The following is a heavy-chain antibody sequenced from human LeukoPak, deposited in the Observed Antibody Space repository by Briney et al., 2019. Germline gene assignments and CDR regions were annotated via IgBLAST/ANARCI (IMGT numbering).Heavy chain of an antibody. D-gene: IGHD4-23*01. CDR2: INPNSGGT. Sequence: ASVKVSCKASGYTFTIYGISWVRQAPGQGLEWMGWINPNSGGTNYAQKFQGRVTMTRDTSISTAYMELSRLRSDDTAVYYCARAREDGGNSGEIGYWGQGTLVTVSS. J-gene: IGHJ4*02. V-gene: IGHV1-2*02. CDR3: ARAREDGGNSGEIGY. CDR1: GYTFTIYG.